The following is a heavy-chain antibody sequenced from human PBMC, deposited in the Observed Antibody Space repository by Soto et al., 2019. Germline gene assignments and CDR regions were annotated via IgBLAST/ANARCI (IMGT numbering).Heavy chain of an antibody. CDR1: GFSFSSYW. CDR2: IKQDGSEK. CDR3: ASYYDFWSGYYTWGSPQFDY. Sequence: GGSLRLSCAASGFSFSSYWMSWVRQAPGKGLEWVANIKQDGSEKYYVDSVKGRFTISRDNAKNSLYLQMNSLRAEDTAVYYCASYYDFWSGYYTWGSPQFDYWGQGTLVTVSS. D-gene: IGHD3-3*01. V-gene: IGHV3-7*01. J-gene: IGHJ4*02.